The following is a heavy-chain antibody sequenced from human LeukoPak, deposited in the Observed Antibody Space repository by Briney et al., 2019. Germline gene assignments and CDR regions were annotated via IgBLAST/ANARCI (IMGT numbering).Heavy chain of an antibody. CDR2: IYTSGST. CDR1: GGSISSGSYY. J-gene: IGHJ2*01. V-gene: IGHV4-61*02. D-gene: IGHD3-3*01. CDR3: ARDVPYNDYWYLDL. Sequence: SQTLSLTCTVSGGSISSGSYYWSWIRQPAGKGLEWIGRIYTSGSTNYNPSLKSRVTISVDTSKNQFALKLSSVTAADTAVYYCARDVPYNDYWYLDLWGRGTLVTVSS.